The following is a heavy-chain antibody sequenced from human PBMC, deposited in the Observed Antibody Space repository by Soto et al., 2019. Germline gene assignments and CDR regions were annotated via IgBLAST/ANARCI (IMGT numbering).Heavy chain of an antibody. V-gene: IGHV3-21*01. D-gene: IGHD3-3*01. CDR1: GFTFAGYS. CDR2: ISSSSSYI. CDR3: ARDNRGEGDFWSGYYPKHYYYGMDV. J-gene: IGHJ6*02. Sequence: GGSLRLSCAASGFTFAGYSMNWVRQAPGKGLEWVSSISSSSSYIYYADSVEGRFTISRDNAKNSLYLQMNSLRAEDTAVYYCARDNRGEGDFWSGYYPKHYYYGMDVWGQGTTVTVSS.